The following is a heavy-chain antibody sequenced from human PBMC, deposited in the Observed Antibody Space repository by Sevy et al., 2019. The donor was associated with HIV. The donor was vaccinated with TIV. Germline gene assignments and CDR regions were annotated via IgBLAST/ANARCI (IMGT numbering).Heavy chain of an antibody. V-gene: IGHV1-18*01. CDR2: ISAYNGNT. CDR1: GYTFTSYG. CDR3: AREPLLAAAGMGYFDY. Sequence: ASVKVSCKASGYTFTSYGISWVRQAPGQGLEWMGWISAYNGNTNYAQKLQGRVTMTTDTSTSTAYMELRSLRSDDTAVYYCAREPLLAAAGMGYFDYWGQGTLVTVSS. J-gene: IGHJ4*02. D-gene: IGHD6-13*01.